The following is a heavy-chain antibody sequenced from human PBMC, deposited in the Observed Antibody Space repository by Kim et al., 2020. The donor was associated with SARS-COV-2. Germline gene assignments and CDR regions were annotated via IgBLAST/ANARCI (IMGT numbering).Heavy chain of an antibody. V-gene: IGHV1-3*01. J-gene: IGHJ6*02. CDR3: ARDSLHYYGSGSYGMDV. Sequence: FQGRVTITRDTSASTAYMELSSLRSEDTAVYYCARDSLHYYGSGSYGMDVWGQGTTVTVSS. D-gene: IGHD3-10*01.